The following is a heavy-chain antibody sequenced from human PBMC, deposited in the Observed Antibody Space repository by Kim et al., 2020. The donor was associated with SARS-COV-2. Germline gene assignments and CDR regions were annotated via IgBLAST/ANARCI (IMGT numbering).Heavy chain of an antibody. D-gene: IGHD3-3*01. J-gene: IGHJ5*01. CDR2: ISWDGGSR. CDR3: VKSGVRFLECQNWFDA. V-gene: IGHV3-43*01. CDR1: GFTFDDYS. Sequence: GGSLRLSCAASGFTFDDYSMHWVRQAPGKGLEWVSLISWDGGSRYYADSVKGRFTISRDNSRSSLFLRLNSVRTEDTALYYCVKSGVRFLECQNWFDAWG.